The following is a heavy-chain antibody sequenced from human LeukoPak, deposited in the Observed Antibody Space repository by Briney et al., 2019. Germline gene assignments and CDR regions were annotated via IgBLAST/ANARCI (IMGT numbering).Heavy chain of an antibody. D-gene: IGHD5-24*01. Sequence: SVKVSCKASGGTFSSHAISWVRQAPGQGLEWMGGIIPIFGTANYAQRFQGRVTITTDESTSTAYMELSSLRSEDTAVYYCARVAQDEAYYMDVWGKGTTVSVSS. J-gene: IGHJ6*03. CDR2: IIPIFGTA. V-gene: IGHV1-69*05. CDR3: ARVAQDEAYYMDV. CDR1: GGTFSSHA.